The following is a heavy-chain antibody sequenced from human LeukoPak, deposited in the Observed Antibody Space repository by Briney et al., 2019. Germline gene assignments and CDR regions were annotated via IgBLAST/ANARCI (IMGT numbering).Heavy chain of an antibody. J-gene: IGHJ6*02. CDR2: IYGSGNT. CDR3: AREVVVPAAKQYYYYGMDV. CDR1: SGAISTSHW. V-gene: IGHV4-4*02. D-gene: IGHD2-2*01. Sequence: SGTLSLTCTVSSGAISTSHWLSWVRQPPGKGLEWIGEIYGSGNTNYNPSLKSRVTISVDTSKNQFSLKLSSVTAADTAVYYCAREVVVPAAKQYYYYGMDVWGQGTTVTVSS.